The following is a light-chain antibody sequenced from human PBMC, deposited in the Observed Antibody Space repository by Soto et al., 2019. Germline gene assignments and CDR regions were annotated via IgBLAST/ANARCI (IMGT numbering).Light chain of an antibody. Sequence: VMTQSPATLSVSPGERATLSCRASHSVSASLAWYQQKPGQAPRLLISGASTRAAGIPARFSGSGSGTDFTLTITSLQSEDFAVYYCQHYNAWPWTFGQGTKVAI. J-gene: IGKJ1*01. CDR2: GAS. CDR3: QHYNAWPWT. V-gene: IGKV3-15*01. CDR1: HSVSAS.